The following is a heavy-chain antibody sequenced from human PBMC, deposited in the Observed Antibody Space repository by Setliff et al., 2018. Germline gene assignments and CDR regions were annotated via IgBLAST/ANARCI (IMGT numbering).Heavy chain of an antibody. J-gene: IGHJ2*01. Sequence: GGSLRLSCAASGFAFSTYSMNWVRQAPGKGLEWVSGVSWNGSRTHYADSVKGRFIISRDNSRNFLYQQMNSLRVEDTAVYYCARDWGITRTNNWYFDLWGRGTLVTVSS. CDR2: VSWNGSRT. CDR3: ARDWGITRTNNWYFDL. CDR1: GFAFSTYS. V-gene: IGHV3-35*01. D-gene: IGHD1-7*01.